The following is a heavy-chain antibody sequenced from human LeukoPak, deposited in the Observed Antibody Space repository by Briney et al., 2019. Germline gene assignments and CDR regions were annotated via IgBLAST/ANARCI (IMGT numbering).Heavy chain of an antibody. CDR1: GFAFSRYW. J-gene: IGHJ1*01. V-gene: IGHV3-74*03. CDR3: YGANAEH. D-gene: IGHD4-23*01. Sequence: GGSLRLSCAASGFAFSRYWMHWVRQTPGKGLVWVSRINSDGSSSTHADSVKGRFTISRDNAKNTLYLQMNSLRAEDTAVYYCYGANAEHWGQGTLVTVSS. CDR2: INSDGSSS.